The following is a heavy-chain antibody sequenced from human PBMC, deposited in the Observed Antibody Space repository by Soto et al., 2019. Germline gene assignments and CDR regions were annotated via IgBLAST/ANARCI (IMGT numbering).Heavy chain of an antibody. CDR3: ATGQDCSGGSCFDCDY. Sequence: QVQLVESGGDLVKPGGSLRLSCAASELIFSDYYMNWIRQAPGKGLEWVAVVSYSGSYTNYADSVKGRFSVSRDNKKKSLYLRVNSLRVEDTALYYCATGQDCSGGSCFDCDYWGQGTAVTVSS. V-gene: IGHV3-11*06. CDR1: ELIFSDYY. J-gene: IGHJ4*02. D-gene: IGHD2-15*01. CDR2: VSYSGSYT.